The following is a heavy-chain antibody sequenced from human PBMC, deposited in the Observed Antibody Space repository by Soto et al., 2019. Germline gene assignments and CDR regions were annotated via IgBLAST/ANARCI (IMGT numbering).Heavy chain of an antibody. V-gene: IGHV4-39*01. CDR2: IDYNGVT. J-gene: IGHJ4*02. CDR1: GGSIYRSGYY. CDR3: GKVLVGATGHTDSDS. D-gene: IGHD2-15*01. Sequence: SETLSLTCTVSGGSIYRSGYYWGWIRQPPGRGLEGIGNIDYNGVTYSNPSFKSRVTIFRDTSKNQFSLKLTSVTAADTALYYCGKVLVGATGHTDSDSWGPGTLVTVSS.